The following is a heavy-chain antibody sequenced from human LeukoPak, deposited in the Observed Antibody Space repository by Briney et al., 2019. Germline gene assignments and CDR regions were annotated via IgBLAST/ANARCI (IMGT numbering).Heavy chain of an antibody. V-gene: IGHV1-24*01. J-gene: IGHJ6*03. D-gene: IGHD2-15*01. CDR2: FDPEDGET. Sequence: ASVKVSCKVSGYTLTELSMHWVRQAPGKGLEWMGGFDPEDGETIYAQKFQGRVTMTEDTSTDTAYMELSSLRSEDTAVYYCATGEYCSGGSCYSRDHYYYMDVWGKGTTVTVSS. CDR3: ATGEYCSGGSCYSRDHYYYMDV. CDR1: GYTLTELS.